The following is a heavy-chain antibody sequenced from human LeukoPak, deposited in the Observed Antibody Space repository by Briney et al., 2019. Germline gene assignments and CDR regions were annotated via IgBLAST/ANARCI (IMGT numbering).Heavy chain of an antibody. CDR2: IKQDGSEK. J-gene: IGHJ4*02. Sequence: GGSLRLSCAASGFTFSSYWMSWVRQAPGKGLEWWANIKQDGSEKYYVDSVKGRFTISRDNAKNSLYLQMNSLRAEDTAVYYCARGLYGSGSYYQDYWGQGTLVSISS. CDR3: ARGLYGSGSYYQDY. CDR1: GFTFSSYW. D-gene: IGHD3-10*01. V-gene: IGHV3-7*01.